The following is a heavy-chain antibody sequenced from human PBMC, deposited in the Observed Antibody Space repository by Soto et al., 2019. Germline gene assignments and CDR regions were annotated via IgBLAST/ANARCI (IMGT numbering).Heavy chain of an antibody. V-gene: IGHV4-39*07. Sequence: SETLPLTCTVAGGSISSSSYYWVWIRQPPGKGLEWIGYIYHSGSTYYNPSLKSRVTISVDRSKNQFSLKLSSVTAADTAVYYCARQSGSTDFDYWGQGTLVTVSS. D-gene: IGHD1-26*01. CDR2: IYHSGST. CDR3: ARQSGSTDFDY. J-gene: IGHJ4*02. CDR1: GGSISSSSYY.